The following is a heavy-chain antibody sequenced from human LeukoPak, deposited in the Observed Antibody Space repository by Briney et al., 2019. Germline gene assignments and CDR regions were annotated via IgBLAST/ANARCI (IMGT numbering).Heavy chain of an antibody. Sequence: SETLSLTCTVSGGSISSSYWSWIRQPAGKGLEWIGRIYSSGSTNYSPSLKSRVTMSVDTSKNQFSLKLYSVTAADTAVYYCARGPPVAGAFDYWGQGTLVTVSS. D-gene: IGHD6-19*01. V-gene: IGHV4-4*07. CDR1: GGSISSSY. J-gene: IGHJ4*02. CDR3: ARGPPVAGAFDY. CDR2: IYSSGST.